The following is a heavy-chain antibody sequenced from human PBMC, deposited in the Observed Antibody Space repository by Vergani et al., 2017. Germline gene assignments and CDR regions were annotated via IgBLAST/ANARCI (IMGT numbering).Heavy chain of an antibody. V-gene: IGHV3-23*01. D-gene: IGHD3-10*01. CDR3: AKQYFVSGNYLFDY. CDR2: ISGSGGNT. CDR1: GFTFSSYA. J-gene: IGHJ4*02. Sequence: EVQLLESGGNLIQPGGSLRLSCGASGFTFSSYAMTWVRLAPGKGLQWVSAISGSGGNTFYTDSVKGRFTISRDNSKDTLYLQMNSLRVEDTAIYYCAKQYFVSGNYLFDYWCQGTLVTVSS.